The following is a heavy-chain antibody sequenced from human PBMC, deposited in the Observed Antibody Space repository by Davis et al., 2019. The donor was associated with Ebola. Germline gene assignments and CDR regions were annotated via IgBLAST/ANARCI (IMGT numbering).Heavy chain of an antibody. D-gene: IGHD5-18*01. CDR1: GFTVSSNY. CDR3: AKESGNTANTHFDY. CDR2: IYSGGST. J-gene: IGHJ4*02. V-gene: IGHV3-53*01. Sequence: GESLKISCAASGFTVSSNYMSWVRQAPGKGLEWVSVIYSGGSTYYADSVKGRFTISRHNSKNTLYLQMNSLRAEDTAVYYCAKESGNTANTHFDYWGQGTLVTVSS.